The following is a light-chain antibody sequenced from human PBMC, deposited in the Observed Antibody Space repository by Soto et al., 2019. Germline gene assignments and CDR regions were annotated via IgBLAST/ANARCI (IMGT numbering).Light chain of an antibody. CDR1: SGHSSYA. CDR2: LNSDGSH. J-gene: IGLJ2*01. CDR3: QTWGTGIVV. Sequence: QSVLTQSPSASAALGASVKLTCTVSSGHSSYAIAWHQQQPEKGPRYLMKLNSDGSHSKGDGIPDRFSGSSSGAERYLTISSLQSEDEADYYCQTWGTGIVVFGGGTKLTVL. V-gene: IGLV4-69*01.